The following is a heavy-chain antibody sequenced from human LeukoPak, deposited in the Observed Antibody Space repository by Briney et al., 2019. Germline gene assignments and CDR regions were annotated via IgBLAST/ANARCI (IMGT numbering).Heavy chain of an antibody. CDR1: GFLFSTYW. V-gene: IGHV3-7*02. CDR3: ARHNGWYDH. CDR2: ISRGGSEK. Sequence: PGGSLRLSCSASGFLFSTYWMAWVRQAPGKGLDWVATISRGGSEKYYVDSVKGRFTISRDNVKNSLYLQMNSLRAEDTAVYYCARHNGWYDHWGQGTLVTVSS. D-gene: IGHD2-8*01. J-gene: IGHJ5*02.